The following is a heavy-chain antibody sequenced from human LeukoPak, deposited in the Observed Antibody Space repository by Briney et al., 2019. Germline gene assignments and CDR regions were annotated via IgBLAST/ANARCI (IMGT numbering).Heavy chain of an antibody. V-gene: IGHV3-48*03. CDR1: GFTFSSYE. CDR3: AKGLRLGELSLSFDY. J-gene: IGHJ4*02. Sequence: GGSLRLSCAASGFTFSSYEMNWVRQAPGKGLEWVSYISSSGSTMYYADSVKGRFTISRDNSKNTLYLQMNSLRAEDTAVYYCAKGLRLGELSLSFDYWGQGTLVTVSS. CDR2: ISSSGSTM. D-gene: IGHD3-16*02.